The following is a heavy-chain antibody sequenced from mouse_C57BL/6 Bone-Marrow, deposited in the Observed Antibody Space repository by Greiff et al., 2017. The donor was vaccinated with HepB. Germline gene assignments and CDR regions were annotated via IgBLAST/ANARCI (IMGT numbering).Heavy chain of an antibody. CDR2: IDPETGGT. D-gene: IGHD1-1*01. Sequence: QVQLQQSGAELVRPGASVTLSCKASGYTFTDYEMHWVKQTPVHGLEWIGAIDPETGGTAYNQKFKGKAILTADKSSSTAYMELRSLTSEDSAVYYCARSLLLRYQRGGYFDVWGTGTTVTVSS. CDR3: ARSLLLRYQRGGYFDV. V-gene: IGHV1-15*01. J-gene: IGHJ1*03. CDR1: GYTFTDYE.